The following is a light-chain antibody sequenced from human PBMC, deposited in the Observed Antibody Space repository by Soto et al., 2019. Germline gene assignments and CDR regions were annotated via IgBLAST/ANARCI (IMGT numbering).Light chain of an antibody. Sequence: DIQMTQSPSYLSASVGDRVTITCQASQDISNYLNWYQQKPGKPPNLLIYDASTLKSGVQSRFSGSRSGTNFTFTSTSLQPEDFALYYCQQFHNFPPTFGPGTKV. CDR2: DAS. J-gene: IGKJ3*01. CDR1: QDISNY. V-gene: IGKV1-33*01. CDR3: QQFHNFPPT.